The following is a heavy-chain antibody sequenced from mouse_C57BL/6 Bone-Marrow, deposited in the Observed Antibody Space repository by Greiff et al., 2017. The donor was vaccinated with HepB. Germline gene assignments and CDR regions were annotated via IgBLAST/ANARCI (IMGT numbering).Heavy chain of an antibody. CDR2: IDPANGNT. D-gene: IGHD1-3*01. J-gene: IGHJ2*01. CDR3: ASGSSTMYYFDY. CDR1: GFNIKNTY. Sequence: VQLQQSVAELVRPGASVKLSCTASGFNIKNTYMHWVKQRPEQGLEWSGRIDPANGNTKYAPKFQGKATLTADTSSNTAYLQLSSLTSEDTAIYYCASGSSTMYYFDYWGQGTTLTVSS. V-gene: IGHV14-3*01.